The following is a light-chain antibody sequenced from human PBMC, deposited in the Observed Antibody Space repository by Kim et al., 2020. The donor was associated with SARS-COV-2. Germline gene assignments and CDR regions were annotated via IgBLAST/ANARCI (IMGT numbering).Light chain of an antibody. Sequence: PGKTARITCGGNGHVSRSVPWYKQKPGQAPVLVINYDSDRPSGIPERFSGSNSGDTATLTISRVEAGDEADYYCQVWDSSSDHRVVFGGGTQLTVL. CDR2: YDS. V-gene: IGLV3-21*04. J-gene: IGLJ2*01. CDR1: GHVSRS. CDR3: QVWDSSSDHRVV.